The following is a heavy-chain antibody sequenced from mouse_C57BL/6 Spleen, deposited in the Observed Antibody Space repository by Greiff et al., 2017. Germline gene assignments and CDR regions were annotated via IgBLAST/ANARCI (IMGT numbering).Heavy chain of an antibody. CDR1: GYTFTDYE. J-gene: IGHJ2*03. D-gene: IGHD1-1*01. CDR3: ISLFLPFDY. V-gene: IGHV1-15*01. Sequence: VQLQQSGAELVRPGASVTLSCKASGYTFTDYEMHWVQQTPVHGLEWIGAIDPETGGTAYTQKFKGKAILTADKSSSTAYMGLRSLTSETSAVYYCISLFLPFDYWGQGTSLTVSS. CDR2: IDPETGGT.